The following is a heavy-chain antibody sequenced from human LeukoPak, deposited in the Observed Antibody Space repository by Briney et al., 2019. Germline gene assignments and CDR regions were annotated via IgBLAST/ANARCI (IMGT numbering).Heavy chain of an antibody. CDR2: ISSSSSYT. Sequence: GGSLRLSCAASGFTFSDYYMSWIRQAPGKGLEWVSYISSSSSYTNYADSVKGRFTISRDNAKNSLYLQMNSLRAEDTAVYYCARVLMDSNIFYYYYGMDVWGQGTTVTVSS. J-gene: IGHJ6*02. V-gene: IGHV3-11*05. CDR3: ARVLMDSNIFYYYYGMDV. CDR1: GFTFSDYY. D-gene: IGHD3-22*01.